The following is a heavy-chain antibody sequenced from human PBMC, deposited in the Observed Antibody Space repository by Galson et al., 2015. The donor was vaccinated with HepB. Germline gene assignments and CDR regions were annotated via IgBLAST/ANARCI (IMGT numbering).Heavy chain of an antibody. CDR2: ITGGSDTI. D-gene: IGHD4-23*01. CDR3: ARAPRVTLYLYYYMDV. J-gene: IGHJ6*03. V-gene: IGHV3-48*01. CDR1: GFTFSNNN. Sequence: SLRLSCAASGFTFSNNNMNWVRQAPGKGLEWLSHITGGSDTIYYADSVKGRFIISRDNAKNSLYLQMNSLRAEDTAVYYCARAPRVTLYLYYYMDVWGKGTMVTVS.